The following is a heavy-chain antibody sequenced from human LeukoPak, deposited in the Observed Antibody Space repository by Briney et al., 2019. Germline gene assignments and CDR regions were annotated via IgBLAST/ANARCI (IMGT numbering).Heavy chain of an antibody. CDR2: ISGSGSST. Sequence: SGGSLRLSCAASGFTFSNYAMSWVRQAPGKGLEWVSTISGSGSSTNYADSVKGWFTISRDNSKNTLYLQLNSLRAEDTAVYYCAKSTSPLYYYYGMDVWGQGTTVTVSS. CDR3: AKSTSPLYYYYGMDV. J-gene: IGHJ6*02. CDR1: GFTFSNYA. V-gene: IGHV3-23*01. D-gene: IGHD2-2*01.